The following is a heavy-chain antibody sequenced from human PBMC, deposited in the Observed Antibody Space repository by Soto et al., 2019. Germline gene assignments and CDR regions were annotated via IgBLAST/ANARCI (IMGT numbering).Heavy chain of an antibody. Sequence: QVHLQESGPGLVRPSETLSLTCTVSGYSLSSKTFYWGWIRRPPGKGREGLGNMNFSGRTSYNPSLRSRVTISADASKKQFSLKLTSVTAADTAIYYCARHGGEGIVITLGEVIPRVAFDSWGQGTVVTVSS. D-gene: IGHD3-16*01. CDR2: MNFSGRT. CDR3: ARHGGEGIVITLGEVIPRVAFDS. V-gene: IGHV4-39*01. J-gene: IGHJ4*02. CDR1: GYSLSSKTFY.